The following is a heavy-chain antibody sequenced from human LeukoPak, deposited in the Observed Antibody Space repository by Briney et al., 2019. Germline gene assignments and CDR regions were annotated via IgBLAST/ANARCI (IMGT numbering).Heavy chain of an antibody. V-gene: IGHV5-51*01. Sequence: GESLKISCKGSGYTFINHWIGWVRQMPGKGLEWMGMIWPDDSNIKYSPSFQGQVTISADKSIRTVYLQWNSLKASDTAIYYCARDGTRGYNYDYWGQGTLVTVSS. CDR2: IWPDDSNI. CDR1: GYTFINHW. CDR3: ARDGTRGYNYDY. J-gene: IGHJ4*02. D-gene: IGHD5-24*01.